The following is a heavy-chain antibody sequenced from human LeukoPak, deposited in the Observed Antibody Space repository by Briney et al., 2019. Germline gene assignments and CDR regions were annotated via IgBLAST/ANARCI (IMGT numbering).Heavy chain of an antibody. CDR2: ISAYNGNT. CDR3: AREGGGDILTGYYYFDY. Sequence: ASVKVSCKASGYTSTSYGISWVRQAPGQGLEWMGWISAYNGNTNYAQKLQGRVTMTTDTSTSTAYMELRSLRSDDTAVYYCAREGGGDILTGYYYFDYWGQGTLVTVSS. CDR1: GYTSTSYG. V-gene: IGHV1-18*01. D-gene: IGHD3-9*01. J-gene: IGHJ4*02.